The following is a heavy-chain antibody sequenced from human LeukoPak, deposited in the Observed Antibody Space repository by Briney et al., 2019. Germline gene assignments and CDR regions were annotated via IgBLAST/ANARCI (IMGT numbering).Heavy chain of an antibody. CDR2: IYYGGST. CDR1: GGSISSSDYY. J-gene: IGHJ5*02. V-gene: IGHV4-39*01. CDR3: ARALGYCSGGSCTRGYNWFDP. D-gene: IGHD2-15*01. Sequence: SETLSLTCSVSGGSISSSDYYWGWIRQPPGEGLEWIGSIYYGGSTYYNPSLKSRVTISVDTSMNQFSLKLSFVTTADTAVYYCARALGYCSGGSCTRGYNWFDPWGQGTLVTVPS.